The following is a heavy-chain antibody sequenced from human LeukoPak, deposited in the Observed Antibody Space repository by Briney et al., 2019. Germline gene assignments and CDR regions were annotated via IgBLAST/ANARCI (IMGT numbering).Heavy chain of an antibody. D-gene: IGHD3-10*01. Sequence: PSETLSLTCTGSGGSISSYYWSWIRQPAGKGLEWIGRIYTSESTNYNPSLKSRVTISVDTSRNQFSLKLSSVTAADTAVYYCARGLWFGDENPPYFDYWGQGILVTVSS. CDR3: ARGLWFGDENPPYFDY. J-gene: IGHJ4*02. V-gene: IGHV4-4*07. CDR1: GGSISSYY. CDR2: IYTSEST.